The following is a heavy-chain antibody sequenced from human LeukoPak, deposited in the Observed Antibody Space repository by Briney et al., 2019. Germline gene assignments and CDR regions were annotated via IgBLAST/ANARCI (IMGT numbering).Heavy chain of an antibody. V-gene: IGHV4-39*02. Sequence: SETLSLTCTVSGGPITRSIYYWGWIRQPPGQGLEWIGTISYSGRTYYSPSLKSRVTISIDSSKNDFSLRVTSVSAADTGVYYCARILEAPSYGFDFWGQGTMVTVSS. D-gene: IGHD3-16*01. CDR3: ARILEAPSYGFDF. J-gene: IGHJ3*01. CDR2: ISYSGRT. CDR1: GGPITRSIYY.